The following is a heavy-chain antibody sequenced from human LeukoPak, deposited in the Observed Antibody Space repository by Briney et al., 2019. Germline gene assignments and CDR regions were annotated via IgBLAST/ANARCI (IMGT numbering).Heavy chain of an antibody. J-gene: IGHJ4*02. CDR3: ARDYYGSGGLYYFDY. CDR2: IIPILGIA. V-gene: IGHV1-69*04. D-gene: IGHD3-10*01. Sequence: ASVKVPCKASGGTFSSYAISWVRQAPGQGLEWMGRIIPILGIANYAQKFQGRVTITADKSTSTAYMELSSLRSEDTAVYYCARDYYGSGGLYYFDYWGQGTLVTVSS. CDR1: GGTFSSYA.